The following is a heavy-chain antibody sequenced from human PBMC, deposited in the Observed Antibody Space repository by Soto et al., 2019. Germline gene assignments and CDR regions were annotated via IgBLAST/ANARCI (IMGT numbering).Heavy chain of an antibody. D-gene: IGHD3-3*01. Sequence: GESLKISCKGSGYSLTNIWIHWVRQMPGKGLEWMGMIYPDDSDTKYSPSFQGQVTFSADKSINTAYLQWSSLKASDTAIYYCARLEWLSLAAWFDPWGQGTLVTVSS. CDR1: GYSLTNIW. CDR2: IYPDDSDT. CDR3: ARLEWLSLAAWFDP. V-gene: IGHV5-51*01. J-gene: IGHJ5*02.